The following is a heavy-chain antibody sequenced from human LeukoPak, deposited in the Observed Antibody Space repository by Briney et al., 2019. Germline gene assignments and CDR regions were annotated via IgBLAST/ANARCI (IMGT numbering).Heavy chain of an antibody. CDR2: VDPEDGET. D-gene: IGHD3-22*01. Sequence: ASVKVSCKVSGYTFTDYYMHWVQQAPGKGLEWMGLVDPEDGETIYAEKSQGRVTITADTSTHTAYMELSSLRSEDTAVYYCATDRPSDSSGYNCWGQGTLVTVSS. CDR1: GYTFTDYY. J-gene: IGHJ4*02. CDR3: ATDRPSDSSGYNC. V-gene: IGHV1-69-2*01.